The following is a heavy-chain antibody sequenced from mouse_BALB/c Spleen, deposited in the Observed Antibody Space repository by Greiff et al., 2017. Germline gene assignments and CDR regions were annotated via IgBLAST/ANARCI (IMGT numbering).Heavy chain of an antibody. CDR3: ARDPGNYYGSGAY. CDR2: ISYDGSN. V-gene: IGHV3-6*02. CDR1: GYSITSGYY. J-gene: IGHJ3*01. Sequence: EVQLVESGPGLVKPSQSLSLTCSVTGYSITSGYYWNWIRQFPGNKLEWMGYISYDGSNNYNPSLKNRISITLDTSKNQFFLKLNSVTTEDTATYYCARDPGNYYGSGAYWGQGTLVTVSA. D-gene: IGHD1-1*01.